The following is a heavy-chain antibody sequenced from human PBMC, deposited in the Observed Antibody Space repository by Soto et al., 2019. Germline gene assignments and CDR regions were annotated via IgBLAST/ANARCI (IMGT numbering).Heavy chain of an antibody. CDR2: IRYDGSNT. CDR3: ARDGVGATTYFGYFDY. D-gene: IGHD1-26*01. Sequence: QVQLVESGGGVVQPGRSLRLSCAASGFTFSGYGMHWVRQAPGKGLEWVAVIRYDGSNTYYADSVKGRFTISRDNPKNTLYLQMNSLRAQDTAVYYRARDGVGATTYFGYFDYWGQGTLVTVSS. CDR1: GFTFSGYG. J-gene: IGHJ4*02. V-gene: IGHV3-33*01.